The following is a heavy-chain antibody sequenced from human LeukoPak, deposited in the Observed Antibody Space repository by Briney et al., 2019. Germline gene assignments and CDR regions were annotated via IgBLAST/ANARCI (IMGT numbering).Heavy chain of an antibody. V-gene: IGHV3-64D*09. CDR2: INSNGGTT. J-gene: IGHJ4*02. D-gene: IGHD3-22*01. CDR3: VKMGTYYYDSSGSNY. Sequence: GGSLRLSCSASGFTFSSYAMHWVRQAPGKGLEYGSAINSNGGTTYYSDSVKGRFTISRDNSKNTLYLQMSSLRAEDTAVYYCVKMGTYYYDSSGSNYWGQGTLVTVSS. CDR1: GFTFSSYA.